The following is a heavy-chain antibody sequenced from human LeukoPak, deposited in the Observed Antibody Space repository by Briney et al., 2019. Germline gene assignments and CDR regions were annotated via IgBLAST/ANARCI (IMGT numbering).Heavy chain of an antibody. CDR1: GGSISSYY. Sequence: NPSETLSLTCTVSGGSISSYYWSWIRQPAGKGLEWIGRIYTSGSTNYNPSLKSRVTISVDTSKNQFSLKLSSVTAADTAVYYCARADHDYYDSSGYLGYWGQGTLVTVSS. D-gene: IGHD3-22*01. J-gene: IGHJ4*02. CDR3: ARADHDYYDSSGYLGY. V-gene: IGHV4-4*07. CDR2: IYTSGST.